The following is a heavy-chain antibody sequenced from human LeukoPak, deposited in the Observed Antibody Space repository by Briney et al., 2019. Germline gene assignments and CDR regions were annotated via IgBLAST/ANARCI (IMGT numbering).Heavy chain of an antibody. Sequence: GGSLRLSCAGSGFTFSSYWMHWGRQAPGKGLGGVSRIKFDGSITMYADSVKGRFTISRDNAKNTLYLQMTSLRAEDTAIYYCARNDYFSSWGQGTLVTVSS. V-gene: IGHV3-74*03. CDR2: IKFDGSIT. J-gene: IGHJ5*02. D-gene: IGHD3-16*01. CDR3: ARNDYFSS. CDR1: GFTFSSYW.